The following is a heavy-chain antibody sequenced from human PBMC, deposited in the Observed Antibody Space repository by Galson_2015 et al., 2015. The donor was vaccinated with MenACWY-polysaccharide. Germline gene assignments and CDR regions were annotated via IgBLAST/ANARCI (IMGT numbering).Heavy chain of an antibody. CDR1: GYTFTNYD. Sequence: SVKVSCKASGYTFTNYDVNWVRQATGQGLEWMGWMNPNSGNTGYAQKFQGRVTMTRNTSINTAYMELSSLKFEDTAVYYCARGLGRAAAGTGGSRWFDPWGQGTLVTVSS. CDR2: MNPNSGNT. D-gene: IGHD6-13*01. V-gene: IGHV1-8*01. J-gene: IGHJ5*02. CDR3: ARGLGRAAAGTGGSRWFDP.